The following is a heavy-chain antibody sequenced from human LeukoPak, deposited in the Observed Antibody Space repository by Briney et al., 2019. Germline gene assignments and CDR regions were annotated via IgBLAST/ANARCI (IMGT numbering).Heavy chain of an antibody. J-gene: IGHJ6*03. CDR1: GYTFTGYY. D-gene: IGHD1-14*01. CDR2: INPNSGGT. V-gene: IGHV1-2*02. CDR3: ARVTLTGGYYYYYMDV. Sequence: GASVKVSCKASGYTFTGYYMHWVRQAPGQGLEWMGWINPNSGGTNYAQKFQGRVTMTRDTSISTAYMELCRLRSDDTAVYYCARVTLTGGYYYYYMDVWGKGTTVTVSS.